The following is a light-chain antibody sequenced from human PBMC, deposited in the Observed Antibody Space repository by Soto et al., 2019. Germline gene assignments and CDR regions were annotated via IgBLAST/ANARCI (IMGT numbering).Light chain of an antibody. J-gene: IGLJ1*01. V-gene: IGLV2-11*01. Sequence: QSVLTQPRSVSGPPGQSVTISCTGTSSDVGGYNYVSWYQQHPGKAPKIMIYDVSKRPSGVPDRFSGSKSGNTASLTISGLQAEDEADYYCCSYAGSYTFDVFGTGTKVTVL. CDR1: SSDVGGYNY. CDR3: CSYAGSYTFDV. CDR2: DVS.